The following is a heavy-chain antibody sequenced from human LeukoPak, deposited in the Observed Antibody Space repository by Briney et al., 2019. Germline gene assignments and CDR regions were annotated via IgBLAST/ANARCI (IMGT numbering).Heavy chain of an antibody. V-gene: IGHV4-38-2*01. CDR2: FYHGGDT. J-gene: IGHJ4*02. D-gene: IGHD1-26*01. CDR1: DFSISSAYY. CDR3: AGGIVGVHAY. Sequence: SETLSLNCGASDFSISSAYYWGWIRQPPGKGLEWIGSFYHGGDTYYNPSLKSRVTISVDTPKNQFSLKLRSVTAADTAVYYCAGGIVGVHAYWGQGILVTVSS.